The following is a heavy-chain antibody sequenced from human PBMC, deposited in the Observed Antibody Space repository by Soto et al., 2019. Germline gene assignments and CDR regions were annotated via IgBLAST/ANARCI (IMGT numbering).Heavy chain of an antibody. V-gene: IGHV3-23*01. Sequence: PGGSLRLSCAGSGFTFRSYAMTWVRQAPGKGLEWVSTLSDSGGHTYYADSVKGRFTISRDNPKNTLYLQMNSLRAEDTAVYYCAKDSQSVSVSAARVYGMDVWRQGTTVTVSS. CDR3: AKDSQSVSVSAARVYGMDV. J-gene: IGHJ6*02. D-gene: IGHD2-2*01. CDR1: GFTFRSYA. CDR2: LSDSGGHT.